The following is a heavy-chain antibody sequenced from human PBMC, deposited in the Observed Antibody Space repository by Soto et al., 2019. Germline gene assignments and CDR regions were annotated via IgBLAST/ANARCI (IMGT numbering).Heavy chain of an antibody. Sequence: SETLSLTCTVSGGSISSSSYYWGWIRQPPGKGLEWIGSIYYSGSTYYNPSLKSRVTISVDTSKNQFSLKLSSVTAADTAVYYCARHREMGGSSWYYYYGMDVWGQGTTVTVSS. J-gene: IGHJ6*02. D-gene: IGHD6-13*01. CDR1: GGSISSSSYY. V-gene: IGHV4-39*01. CDR2: IYYSGST. CDR3: ARHREMGGSSWYYYYGMDV.